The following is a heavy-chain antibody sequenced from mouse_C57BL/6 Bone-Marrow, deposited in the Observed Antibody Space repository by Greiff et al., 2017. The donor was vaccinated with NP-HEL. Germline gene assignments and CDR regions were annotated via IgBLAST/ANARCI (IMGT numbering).Heavy chain of an antibody. CDR3: ARDYGSSFDY. J-gene: IGHJ2*01. V-gene: IGHV1-59*01. D-gene: IGHD1-1*01. Sequence: QVQLQHPGAELVRPGTSVKLSCKASGYTFTSYWMHWVKQRPGQGLEWIGVIDPSDSYTNYNQKFKGKATLTVDTSSSTAYMQLSSLTSEDSAVYYCARDYGSSFDYWGQGTTLTVSS. CDR1: GYTFTSYW. CDR2: IDPSDSYT.